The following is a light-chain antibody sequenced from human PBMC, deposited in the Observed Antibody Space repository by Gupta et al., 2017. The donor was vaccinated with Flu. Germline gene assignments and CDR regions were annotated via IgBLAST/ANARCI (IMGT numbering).Light chain of an antibody. Sequence: GTLSVSPGERVILSCRASQSVSTKVAWYQQKPGQAPRLLIYDASTRATGIPARFTGSGSGTEFTLLISRLQSEDFALYYCQQYYEWPPLTFGGGTKVDVK. CDR3: QQYYEWPPLT. V-gene: IGKV3-15*01. CDR2: DAS. CDR1: QSVSTK. J-gene: IGKJ4*01.